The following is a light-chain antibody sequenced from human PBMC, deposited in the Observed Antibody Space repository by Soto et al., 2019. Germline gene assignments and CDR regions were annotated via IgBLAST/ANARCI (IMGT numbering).Light chain of an antibody. V-gene: IGKV3-11*01. CDR3: QQRNKWPPVT. J-gene: IGKJ4*01. CDR1: PSVSNS. Sequence: ENVLTQSPGTLSLSPGERATLSCRASPSVSNSLAWYQHKPGQAPRLLIYDASNRATGVPARFSGSGSGTDFTLTISSLGPEDFAVYYCQQRNKWPPVTFGGGTRVEIK. CDR2: DAS.